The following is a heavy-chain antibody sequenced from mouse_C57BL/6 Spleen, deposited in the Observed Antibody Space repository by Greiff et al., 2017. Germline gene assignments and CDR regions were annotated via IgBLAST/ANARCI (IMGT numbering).Heavy chain of an antibody. CDR2: ISSGSSTL. CDR3: ARAYYGNYFDY. D-gene: IGHD2-10*01. Sequence: EVMLVESGGGLVKPGGSLKLSCAASGFTFSDYGMHWVRQAPEKGLEWVAYISSGSSTLYYADTVKGRFTISRDNAKNTLFLQMTSLRSEDTAMYYCARAYYGNYFDYWGQGTTLTVSS. V-gene: IGHV5-17*01. CDR1: GFTFSDYG. J-gene: IGHJ2*01.